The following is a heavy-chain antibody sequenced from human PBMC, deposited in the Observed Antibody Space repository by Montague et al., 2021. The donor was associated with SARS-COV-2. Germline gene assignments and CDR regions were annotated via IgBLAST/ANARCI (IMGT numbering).Heavy chain of an antibody. CDR3: AHSYGDYLFDY. CDR2: LYWDDDK. Sequence: PALVKPTQTLTLTCTFSGFSITTSTMGVGWIRQPPGKALEWLALLYWDDDKPYSPSLKSRLTITKDTSKNQVVLTMTNMDPVDTATYYCAHSYGDYLFDYWGQGTLVTVSS. V-gene: IGHV2-5*02. J-gene: IGHJ4*02. CDR1: GFSITTSTMG. D-gene: IGHD4-17*01.